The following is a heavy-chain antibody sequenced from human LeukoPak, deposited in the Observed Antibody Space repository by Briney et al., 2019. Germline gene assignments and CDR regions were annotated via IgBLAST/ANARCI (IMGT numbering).Heavy chain of an antibody. CDR1: GFTFDDYA. Sequence: PGRSLRLSCAASGFTFDDYAMHWVRQAPGKGLEWVSGISWNSGSIGYADSVKGRFTISRDNAKNSLYLQMNSLRAEDTALYYCAKAWVAAAGNYYYYMDVWGKGTTVTVSS. V-gene: IGHV3-9*01. CDR3: AKAWVAAAGNYYYYMDV. CDR2: ISWNSGSI. J-gene: IGHJ6*03. D-gene: IGHD6-13*01.